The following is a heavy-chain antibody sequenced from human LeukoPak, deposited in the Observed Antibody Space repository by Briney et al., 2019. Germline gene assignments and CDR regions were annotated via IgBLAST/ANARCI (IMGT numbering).Heavy chain of an antibody. V-gene: IGHV3-48*01. CDR1: GFTSSSYD. CDR2: ISSDSRTI. J-gene: IGHJ4*02. D-gene: IGHD3-22*01. CDR3: ARGRNSGYFDY. Sequence: GGSLRLSYAASGFTSSSYDINWVRQAPGKGLEWISYISSDSRTIYYTDSVKGRFTISRDNSKNTLYFQMNSLRAEDTAIYYCARGRNSGYFDYWGQGTLVTVSS.